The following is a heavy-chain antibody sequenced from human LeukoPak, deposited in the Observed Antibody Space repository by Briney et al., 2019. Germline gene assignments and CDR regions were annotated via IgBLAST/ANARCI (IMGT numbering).Heavy chain of an antibody. J-gene: IGHJ4*02. Sequence: GASVKVSCKASGYTFTSYGISWVRQAPGQGLEWMGWISAYNGNTNYAQKLQGRVTMTTDTSTSTAYMELRSLRSDDTAVYYCARDVGNYYYDGSGYYGPPLFDYWGQGTLVTVSS. V-gene: IGHV1-18*01. CDR2: ISAYNGNT. D-gene: IGHD3-22*01. CDR1: GYTFTSYG. CDR3: ARDVGNYYYDGSGYYGPPLFDY.